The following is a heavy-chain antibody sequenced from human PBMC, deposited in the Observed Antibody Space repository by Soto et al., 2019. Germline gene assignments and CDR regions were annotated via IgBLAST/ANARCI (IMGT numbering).Heavy chain of an antibody. CDR3: ARVVVAAAGIGYDY. D-gene: IGHD6-13*01. J-gene: IGHJ4*02. CDR1: GYTFTGYY. Sequence: ASVKVSCKASGYTFTGYYMHWVRQAPGQGLEWMGWINPNSGGTNYAQKFQGWVTMTRDTSISTAYMELSRLGSDDTAVYYCARVVVAAAGIGYDYWGQGTLVTVSS. V-gene: IGHV1-2*04. CDR2: INPNSGGT.